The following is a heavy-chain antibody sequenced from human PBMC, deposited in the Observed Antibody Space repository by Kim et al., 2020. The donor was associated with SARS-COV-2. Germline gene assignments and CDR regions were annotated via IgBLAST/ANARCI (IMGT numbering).Heavy chain of an antibody. CDR3: AKHFSPGNFDC. CDR1: GFTFSTFA. Sequence: GGSLRLSCAASGFTFSTFAMSWVRQAPGKGLEWVSIISTTAAGYYADSVKGRFTISRDNIQNTLYLQMNSLRAEDTAVYYCAKHFSPGNFDCWGRGTLVSVSS. CDR2: ISTTAAG. V-gene: IGHV3-23*01. J-gene: IGHJ4*02. D-gene: IGHD3-3*02.